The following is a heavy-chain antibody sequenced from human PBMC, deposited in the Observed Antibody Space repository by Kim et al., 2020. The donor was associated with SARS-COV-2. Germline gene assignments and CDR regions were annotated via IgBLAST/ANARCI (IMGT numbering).Heavy chain of an antibody. CDR2: ISYSGGT. CDR1: GGSISSSSNY. J-gene: IGHJ4*02. V-gene: IGHV4-39*02. CDR3: ARRGGAVGAARYFDY. Sequence: SETLSLTCTVSGGSISSSSNYWGWIRQPPGKGLEWIGIISYSGGTYSSPSLKSRVTMSGDTSKNHFSLTVSSVTAADTGVYYCARRGGAVGAARYFDYWGQGILVTVSS. D-gene: IGHD1-26*01.